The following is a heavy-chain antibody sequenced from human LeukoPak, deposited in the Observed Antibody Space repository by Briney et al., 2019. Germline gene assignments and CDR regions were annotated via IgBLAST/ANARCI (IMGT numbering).Heavy chain of an antibody. V-gene: IGHV4-4*09. D-gene: IGHD3-16*01. CDR2: ISTSGST. CDR3: ARQNYDYPDY. J-gene: IGHJ4*02. CDR1: GFSMTSYC. Sequence: PSETLSLTCAVSGFSMTSYCWSWIRQPPGKGLEWIGYISTSGSTNHNPSLKSRVTMSVDTSKNYFSLKLNSVTAADTAFYYCARQNYDYPDYWGQGTLVTVSS.